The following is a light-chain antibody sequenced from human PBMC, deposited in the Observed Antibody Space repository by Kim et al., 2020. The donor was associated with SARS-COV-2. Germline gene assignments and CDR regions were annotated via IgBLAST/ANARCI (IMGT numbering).Light chain of an antibody. CDR3: QAWDRSSDHVV. V-gene: IGLV3-21*04. CDR1: NIGSKN. J-gene: IGLJ2*01. Sequence: SYELTQPPSVSVAPGKTARITCGGNNIGSKNVHWYQQKPGQAPVLVIYYDSDRPSGIPERFSGSNSGNTATLTISRVEAGDEADYYCQAWDRSSDHVVFG. CDR2: YDS.